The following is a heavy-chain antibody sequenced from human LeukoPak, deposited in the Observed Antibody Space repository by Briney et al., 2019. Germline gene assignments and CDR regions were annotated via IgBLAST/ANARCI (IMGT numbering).Heavy chain of an antibody. V-gene: IGHV3-33*08. Sequence: GGSLRLSCTGSGVTFSGFWMHWVRQAPGKGLEWVAVIWYDGSNKYYADSVKGRFTISRDNSKNTLYLQMNSLRAEDTAVYYCARDRAYAFDNWGQGTMVTVSS. CDR1: GVTFSGFW. D-gene: IGHD3-10*01. J-gene: IGHJ3*02. CDR3: ARDRAYAFDN. CDR2: IWYDGSNK.